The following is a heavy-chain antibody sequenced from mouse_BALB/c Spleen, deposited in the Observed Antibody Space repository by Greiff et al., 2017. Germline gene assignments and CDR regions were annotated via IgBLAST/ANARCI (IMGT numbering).Heavy chain of an antibody. CDR3: ARKGGTMITTDYAMDY. J-gene: IGHJ4*01. CDR2: IWSGGST. CDR1: GFSLTSYG. D-gene: IGHD2-4*01. Sequence: VQLQQSGPGLVQPSQSLSITCTVSGFSLTSYGVHWVRQSPGKGLEWLGVIWSGGSTDYNAAFISRLSISKDNSKSQVFFKMNSLQANDTAIYYCARKGGTMITTDYAMDYWGQGTSVTVSS. V-gene: IGHV2-2*02.